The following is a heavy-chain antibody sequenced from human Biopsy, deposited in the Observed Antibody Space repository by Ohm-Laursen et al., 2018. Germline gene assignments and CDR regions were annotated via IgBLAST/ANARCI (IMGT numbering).Heavy chain of an antibody. CDR3: ATSHYFESAGYAFDF. D-gene: IGHD3-22*01. Sequence: ASVKASCKPSGYTFPNFGISWVRQAPGRGLEWMGWIRPYNGNGDYEKNFHGRVTLTADTSTSTVYMELRSLRSGDTAVYYCATSHYFESAGYAFDFWGQGTMVSVSS. V-gene: IGHV1-18*01. CDR2: IRPYNGNG. J-gene: IGHJ3*01. CDR1: GYTFPNFG.